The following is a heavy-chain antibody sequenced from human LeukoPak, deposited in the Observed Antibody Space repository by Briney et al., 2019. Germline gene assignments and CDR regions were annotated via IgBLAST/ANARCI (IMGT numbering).Heavy chain of an antibody. J-gene: IGHJ5*02. Sequence: ASVKVSCKASGYTFTSYGISWVRQAPGQGLEWMGWISAYNGNTNCAQKLQGRVTMTTDTSTSTAYMELRSLRSADTAVYYCARASRYNWFDPWGQGTLVTVSS. D-gene: IGHD6-13*01. CDR2: ISAYNGNT. CDR3: ARASRYNWFDP. CDR1: GYTFTSYG. V-gene: IGHV1-18*01.